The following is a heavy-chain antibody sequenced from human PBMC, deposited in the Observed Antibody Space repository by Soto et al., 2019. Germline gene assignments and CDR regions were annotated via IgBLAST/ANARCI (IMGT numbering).Heavy chain of an antibody. Sequence: LRLSCAASGFTFSNAWMSWVRQAPGKGLEWVGRIKSKTDGGTTDYAAPVEGRFTISRDDSKNTLYLQMNSLKTEDTAVYYCTTVVGATMPWLSDCDYWGQGTLVTVSS. CDR3: TTVVGATMPWLSDCDY. D-gene: IGHD1-26*01. V-gene: IGHV3-15*01. CDR2: IKSKTDGGTT. CDR1: GFTFSNAW. J-gene: IGHJ4*02.